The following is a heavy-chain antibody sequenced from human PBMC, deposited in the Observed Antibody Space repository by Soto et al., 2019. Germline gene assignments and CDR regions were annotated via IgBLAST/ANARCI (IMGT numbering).Heavy chain of an antibody. D-gene: IGHD3-22*01. Sequence: QVQLVESGGGVVQPGRSLRLSCAASGFTFSSYDMHWVRQAPGKGLEWVAVISHDGSNKYYADSGKGRFTISRDNSKNTLYLQMSSLRAEDTAVYYCAKDGYYYDSSSYHYVGKYAFDIWGQGTMVTVSS. J-gene: IGHJ3*02. V-gene: IGHV3-30*18. CDR2: ISHDGSNK. CDR3: AKDGYYYDSSSYHYVGKYAFDI. CDR1: GFTFSSYD.